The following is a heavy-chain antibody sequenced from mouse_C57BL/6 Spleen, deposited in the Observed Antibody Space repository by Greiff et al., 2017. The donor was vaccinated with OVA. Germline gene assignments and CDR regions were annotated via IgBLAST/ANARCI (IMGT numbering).Heavy chain of an antibody. J-gene: IGHJ3*01. Sequence: VKLQESGAELVRPGTSVKVSCKASGYAFTNYLIEWVKQRPGQGLEWIGVINPGSGGTNYNEKFKGKATLTADKSSSTAYMQLSSLTSEDSAVYFCARSLYYAPEGFAYWGQGTLVTVSA. CDR1: GYAFTNYL. CDR2: INPGSGGT. V-gene: IGHV1-54*01. CDR3: ARSLYYAPEGFAY. D-gene: IGHD2-1*01.